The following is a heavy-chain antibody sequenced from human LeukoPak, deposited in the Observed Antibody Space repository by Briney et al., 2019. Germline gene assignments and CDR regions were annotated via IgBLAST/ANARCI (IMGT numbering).Heavy chain of an antibody. J-gene: IGHJ6*02. CDR1: GYTFTSYA. D-gene: IGHD6-19*01. CDR3: ARVLAVAGSPGGYYYYGMDV. Sequence: GASVKVSCKASGYTFTSYAMHWVRQAPGRRLEWMGWINAGNGNTKYSQKFQGRVTITRDTSASTAYMELSSLRSEDTAVYYCARVLAVAGSPGGYYYYGMDVWGQGTTVTVSS. V-gene: IGHV1-3*01. CDR2: INAGNGNT.